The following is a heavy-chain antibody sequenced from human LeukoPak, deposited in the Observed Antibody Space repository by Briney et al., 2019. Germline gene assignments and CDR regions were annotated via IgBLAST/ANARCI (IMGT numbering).Heavy chain of an antibody. CDR2: MNPNSGNT. CDR3: ARTHYYYYGMDV. J-gene: IGHJ6*02. Sequence: ASVKVSYKASGYTFTSYDINWVRQATGQGLEWMGWMNPNSGNTGYAQKFQGRVTMTRNTSISTAYMELSSLRSEDTAVYYCARTHYYYYGMDVWGQGTTVTVSS. V-gene: IGHV1-8*01. CDR1: GYTFTSYD.